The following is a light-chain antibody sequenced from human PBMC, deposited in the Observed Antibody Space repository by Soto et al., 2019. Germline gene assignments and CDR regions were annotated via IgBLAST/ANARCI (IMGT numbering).Light chain of an antibody. CDR1: SSDVGGYNY. J-gene: IGLJ1*01. CDR2: EVS. V-gene: IGLV2-14*03. CDR3: SSYTASSTLL. Sequence: QSALTQPASVSGSPGQSITISCTGTSSDVGGYNYVSWSQQPPGKAPKLLISEVSNRPSGVSNRFSGSKSGNTASLTISGLQADDEADYYCSSYTASSTLLFGTGTKLTVL.